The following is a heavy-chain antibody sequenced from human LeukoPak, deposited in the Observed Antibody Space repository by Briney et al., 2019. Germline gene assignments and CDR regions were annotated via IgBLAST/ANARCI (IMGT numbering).Heavy chain of an antibody. CDR3: ARVGDSNELFDC. CDR2: INPNSGGT. Sequence: ASVKVSCKASGYTFTGYYMHWVRQAPGQGLEWMGWINPNSGGTNYAQKFQGRVTMTRDTSTSTVYMELSSLRSEDTAVYYCARVGDSNELFDCWGQGTLVTVSS. CDR1: GYTFTGYY. D-gene: IGHD6-13*01. V-gene: IGHV1-2*02. J-gene: IGHJ4*02.